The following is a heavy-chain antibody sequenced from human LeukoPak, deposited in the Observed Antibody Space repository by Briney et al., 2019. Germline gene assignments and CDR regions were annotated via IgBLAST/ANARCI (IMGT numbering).Heavy chain of an antibody. D-gene: IGHD6-13*01. CDR2: VSGDGSTT. J-gene: IGHJ4*02. V-gene: IGHV3-74*01. CDR3: ARGPHYSSSWYGLDY. Sequence: GGSLRLSCAASGFTSSDYWIHWVRQAPGKGLVWVSRVSGDGSTTTYADSVKGRFTIFRDSAKNTVNLQMNSLRAEDTAVYSCARGPHYSSSWYGLDYLGQGTLVTVSS. CDR1: GFTSSDYW.